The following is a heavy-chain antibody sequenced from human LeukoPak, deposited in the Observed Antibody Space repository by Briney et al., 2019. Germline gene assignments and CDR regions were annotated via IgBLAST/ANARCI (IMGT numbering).Heavy chain of an antibody. J-gene: IGHJ6*03. V-gene: IGHV1-18*01. CDR3: ARGGNDYDYYYYMDV. D-gene: IGHD1-1*01. CDR1: GYTFTSYG. Sequence: ASVKVSCKASGYTFTSYGICWVRQAPGQGLEWMGWISAYNGNTNYAQKLQGRVTMTTDTSTSTAYMELRSLRSDDTAVYYCARGGNDYDYYYYMDVWGKGTTVTVSS. CDR2: ISAYNGNT.